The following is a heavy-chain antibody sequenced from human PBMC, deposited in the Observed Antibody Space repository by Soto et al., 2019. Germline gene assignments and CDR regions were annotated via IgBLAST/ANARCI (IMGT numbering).Heavy chain of an antibody. CDR2: ISSSSSYI. D-gene: IGHD5-12*01. J-gene: IGHJ4*02. CDR1: GFTFSSYS. Sequence: GGSLRLSCAASGFTFSSYSMNWVRQAPGKGLEWVSSISSSSSYIYYADSVKGRFTISRDNAKNSLYLQMNSLRAEDTAVYYCARVPVHQIIVATMDYWGQGTLVTVSS. CDR3: ARVPVHQIIVATMDY. V-gene: IGHV3-21*01.